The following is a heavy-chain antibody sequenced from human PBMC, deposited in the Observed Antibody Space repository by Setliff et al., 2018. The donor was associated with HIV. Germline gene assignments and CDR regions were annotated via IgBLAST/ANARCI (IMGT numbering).Heavy chain of an antibody. J-gene: IGHJ4*02. CDR3: AFRGFGDSLSWFPLRY. D-gene: IGHD3-10*01. CDR2: INSDGSGT. Sequence: GGSLRLSCAASGFTFSSYWMHWVRQAPGKGLVWVSRINSDGSGTSYADSVKGRFTISRDNAKNTLYLQMNSPRAEDMAVYYCAFRGFGDSLSWFPLRYWGQGTLVTVSS. CDR1: GFTFSSYW. V-gene: IGHV3-74*01.